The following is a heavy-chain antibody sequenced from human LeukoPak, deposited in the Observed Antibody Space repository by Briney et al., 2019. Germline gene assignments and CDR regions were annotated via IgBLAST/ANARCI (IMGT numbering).Heavy chain of an antibody. J-gene: IGHJ6*03. CDR1: GGTFSSYA. V-gene: IGHV1-69*05. D-gene: IGHD2-2*01. CDR3: ARDRDCSSTSCYPDVDYYYYMDV. CDR2: IIPIFGTA. Sequence: GASVKVSCKASGGTFSSYAISWVRQAPGQGLEWMGGIIPIFGTANYAQKFQGRVTITTDESTSTAYMELSSLRSEDTAVYYCARDRDCSSTSCYPDVDYYYYMDVWGKGTTVTVSS.